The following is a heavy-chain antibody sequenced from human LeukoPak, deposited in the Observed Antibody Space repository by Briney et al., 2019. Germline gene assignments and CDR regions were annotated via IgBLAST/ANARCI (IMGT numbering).Heavy chain of an antibody. Sequence: GASVTVSCKASGYTFTSYGISWVRQAPGQGLEWMGWISAYNGNTNYAQKLQGRVTMTTDTSTSTAYMELRSLRSDDTAVYYCAITPGYYYDSSGQSDYWGQGTLVTVSS. CDR2: ISAYNGNT. CDR1: GYTFTSYG. V-gene: IGHV1-18*01. D-gene: IGHD3-22*01. CDR3: AITPGYYYDSSGQSDY. J-gene: IGHJ4*02.